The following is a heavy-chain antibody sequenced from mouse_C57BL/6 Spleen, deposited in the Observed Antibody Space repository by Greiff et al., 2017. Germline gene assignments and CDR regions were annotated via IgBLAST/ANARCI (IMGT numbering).Heavy chain of an antibody. CDR3: AGADGYYDY. Sequence: QVQLKQPGAELVRPGSSVKLSCKASGYTFTSYWMHWVKQRPIQGLEWIGNIDPSDSETHYNQKFKDKATLTVDKSSSTAYMQLSSLTSEDSAVYYCAGADGYYDYWGQGTTLTVSS. CDR1: GYTFTSYW. CDR2: IDPSDSET. D-gene: IGHD2-3*01. V-gene: IGHV1-52*01. J-gene: IGHJ2*01.